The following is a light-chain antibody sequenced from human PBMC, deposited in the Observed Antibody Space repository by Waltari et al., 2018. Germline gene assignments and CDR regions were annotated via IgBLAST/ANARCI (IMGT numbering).Light chain of an antibody. CDR3: YTTDSSGNPI. J-gene: IGLJ2*01. V-gene: IGLV3-10*01. CDR2: EDT. CDR1: ALSRKY. Sequence: SNELTQPPSVSVSPGQTARITCSGDALSRKYAYWCQQKSGQAPVLVIYEDTKRPSGLHERFSGSTAGTMATLTISGAQVDDEAACYCYTTDSSGNPIFGGGTKLTVL.